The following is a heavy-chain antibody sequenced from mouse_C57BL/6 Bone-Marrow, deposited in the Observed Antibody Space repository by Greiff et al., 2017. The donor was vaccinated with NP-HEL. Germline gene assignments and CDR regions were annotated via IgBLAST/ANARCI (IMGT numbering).Heavy chain of an antibody. V-gene: IGHV1-81*01. CDR3: ARRGYYGSSSVLPMDY. J-gene: IGHJ4*01. CDR2: IYPRSGNT. Sequence: VQRVESGAELARPGASVKLSCKASGYTFTSYGISWVKQRTGQGLEWIGEIYPRSGNTYYNEKFKGKATLTADKSSSTAYMELRSLTSEDSAVYFCARRGYYGSSSVLPMDYWGQGTSVTVSS. CDR1: GYTFTSYG. D-gene: IGHD1-1*01.